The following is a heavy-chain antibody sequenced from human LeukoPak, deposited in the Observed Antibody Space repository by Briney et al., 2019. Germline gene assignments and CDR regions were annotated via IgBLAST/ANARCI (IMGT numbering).Heavy chain of an antibody. Sequence: GGSLRLSCAASGFTFSSYGMNWVRQAPGKGLEWVSSISSSNSYIYYADSVKGRFTISRDNSKNSLYLQMNSLRAEDTAVYYCARDGINYDILTGYSPIDAFDIWGQGTMVTVSS. J-gene: IGHJ3*02. CDR3: ARDGINYDILTGYSPIDAFDI. CDR1: GFTFSSYG. D-gene: IGHD3-9*01. V-gene: IGHV3-21*01. CDR2: ISSSNSYI.